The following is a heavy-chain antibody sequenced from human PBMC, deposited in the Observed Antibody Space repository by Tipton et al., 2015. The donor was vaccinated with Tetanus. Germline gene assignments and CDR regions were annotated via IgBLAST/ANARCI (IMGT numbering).Heavy chain of an antibody. V-gene: IGHV3-23*01. Sequence: SLRLSCAASGFLFRDFAMAWVRQAPGKGLEWVSALSYSGVHTYYADSVKGRLFISRDNSNGTLFLQINNPRAEDTAVYYCAKVRESTVTRYFDSWGQGTLVTVSP. CDR2: LSYSGVHT. CDR3: AKVRESTVTRYFDS. CDR1: GFLFRDFA. J-gene: IGHJ4*02. D-gene: IGHD4-17*01.